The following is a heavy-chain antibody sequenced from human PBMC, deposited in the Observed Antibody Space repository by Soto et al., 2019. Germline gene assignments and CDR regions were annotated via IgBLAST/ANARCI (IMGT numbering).Heavy chain of an antibody. CDR1: GYTFTSYY. J-gene: IGHJ6*02. D-gene: IGHD3-10*01. V-gene: IGHV1-46*01. CDR3: AREIVVRGVNPGRYYYGMDV. CDR2: INPSGGST. Sequence: ASVKVSCKASGYTFTSYYMHWVRQAPGQGLEWMGIINPSGGSTSYAQKFQGRVTMTRDTSTSTVYMELSSLRSEDTAVYYCAREIVVRGVNPGRYYYGMDVWGQRTTVTVSS.